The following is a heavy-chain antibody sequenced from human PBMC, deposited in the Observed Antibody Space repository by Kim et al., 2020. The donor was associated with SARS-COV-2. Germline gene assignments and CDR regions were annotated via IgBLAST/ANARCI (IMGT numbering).Heavy chain of an antibody. Sequence: SETLSLTCTVSGGSISSYYWSWIRQPAGKGLEWIGRIYTSGSTNYNPSLKSRVTMSVDTSKNQFSLKLSSVTAADTAVYYCARVGSGSYYVRGATYYFDYWGQGTLVTVSS. CDR2: IYTSGST. CDR3: ARVGSGSYYVRGATYYFDY. J-gene: IGHJ4*02. CDR1: GGSISSYY. D-gene: IGHD1-26*01. V-gene: IGHV4-4*07.